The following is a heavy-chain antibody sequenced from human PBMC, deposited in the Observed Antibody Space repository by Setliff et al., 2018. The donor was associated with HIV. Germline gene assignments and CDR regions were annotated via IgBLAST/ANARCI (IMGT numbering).Heavy chain of an antibody. Sequence: ASVKVSCKSSTYTSSGYYMHWVRQAPGQGLEWMGIINPTSGNTTYAQNFQGRVTLTRDTSTSTVYMELSRLKSEDTAVYYCARGGSGEQWLTPFDYWGQGTLVTVSS. CDR3: ARGGSGEQWLTPFDY. D-gene: IGHD6-19*01. V-gene: IGHV1-46*01. J-gene: IGHJ4*02. CDR2: INPTSGNT. CDR1: TYTSSGYY.